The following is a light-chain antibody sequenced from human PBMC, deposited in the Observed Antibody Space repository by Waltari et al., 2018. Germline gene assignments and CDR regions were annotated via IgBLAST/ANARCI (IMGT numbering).Light chain of an antibody. CDR2: EVS. CDR3: SSYTSSNTYYV. CDR1: SSDVGGYNY. V-gene: IGLV2-14*01. Sequence: QSALTQPASVSGSPGQSITLSCTGTSSDVGGYNYVSWYQHHPGNAPKLMIYEVSNRPSGVSTRFSGSKSGNTASLTISGLQAEDEADYHCSSYTSSNTYYVFGTGTKVTVL. J-gene: IGLJ1*01.